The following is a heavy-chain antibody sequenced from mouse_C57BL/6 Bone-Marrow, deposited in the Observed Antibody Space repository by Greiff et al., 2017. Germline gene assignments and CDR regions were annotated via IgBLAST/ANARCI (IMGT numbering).Heavy chain of an antibody. V-gene: IGHV1-81*01. Sequence: QVQLQQSGAELARPGASVKLSCKASGYTFTSYGISWVKQRTGQGLEWIGEIYPRSGNTYYNEKFKGKATLTADKSSSTAYMGLRSLTSEDSAVYFCERGGYYSNLGYAMDYWGQGTSVTVSS. J-gene: IGHJ4*01. CDR1: GYTFTSYG. CDR2: IYPRSGNT. D-gene: IGHD2-5*01. CDR3: ERGGYYSNLGYAMDY.